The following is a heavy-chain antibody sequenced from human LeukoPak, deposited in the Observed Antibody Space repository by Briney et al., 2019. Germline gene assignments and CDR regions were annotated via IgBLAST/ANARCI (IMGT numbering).Heavy chain of an antibody. J-gene: IGHJ4*02. Sequence: ASVKASCKASGYTFTGYYMHWVRQAPGQGREWMGRINPNSGGTNYAQTFQGRVTMTRDTSISTAYMELSRLRSDDTAVYYCARDPAPASTFDYWGQGTLVTVSS. V-gene: IGHV1-2*06. CDR3: ARDPAPASTFDY. CDR2: INPNSGGT. D-gene: IGHD2-2*01. CDR1: GYTFTGYY.